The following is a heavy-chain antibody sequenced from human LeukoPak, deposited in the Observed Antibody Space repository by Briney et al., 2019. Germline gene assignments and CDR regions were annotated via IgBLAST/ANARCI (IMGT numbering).Heavy chain of an antibody. D-gene: IGHD2-2*02. Sequence: ASVKVSCKASGYTFTSYYMHWVRQAPGQGLEWMGIINHSGGSTSYAQKFQGRVTITRDTSTSTVYMELSSLRSEDTAVYYCARDTPGGPAAISYYFDYWGQGTLVTVSS. V-gene: IGHV1-46*01. J-gene: IGHJ4*02. CDR2: INHSGGST. CDR1: GYTFTSYY. CDR3: ARDTPGGPAAISYYFDY.